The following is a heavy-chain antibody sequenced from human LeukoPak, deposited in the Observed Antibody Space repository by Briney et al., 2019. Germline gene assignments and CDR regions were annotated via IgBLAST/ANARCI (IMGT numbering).Heavy chain of an antibody. J-gene: IGHJ4*02. V-gene: IGHV3-48*02. CDR1: GFSILTYS. Sequence: GGSLRLSCAASGFSILTYSMNWVRQAPGKGLEWVSYISSGSSTIFYAASVKGRFTISRDNAKNSLYLQMNSLRDDDTAVYYCAGSPPVYGSGSDYPNPFDHWGQGTLVTVSS. CDR2: ISSGSSTI. D-gene: IGHD3-10*01. CDR3: AGSPPVYGSGSDYPNPFDH.